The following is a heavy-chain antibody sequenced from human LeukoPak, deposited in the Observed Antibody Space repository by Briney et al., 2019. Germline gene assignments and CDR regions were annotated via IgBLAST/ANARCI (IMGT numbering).Heavy chain of an antibody. CDR2: LSGSGGST. D-gene: IGHD5-18*01. V-gene: IGHV3-23*01. CDR1: GFTFSRYC. CDR3: AKDRGYSYGYAFDY. J-gene: IGHJ4*02. Sequence: GGSLRLACAASGFTFSRYCMSWVRQAPGKGLEWVSGLSGSGGSTYHTNSVKGRFTISRDNSKNTLYLQMKSLRAEDTAVYYCAKDRGYSYGYAFDYWGQGTLVTVSS.